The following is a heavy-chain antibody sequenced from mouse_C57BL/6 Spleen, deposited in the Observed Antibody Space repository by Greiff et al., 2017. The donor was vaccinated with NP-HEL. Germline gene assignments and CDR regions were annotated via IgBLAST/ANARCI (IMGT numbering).Heavy chain of an antibody. J-gene: IGHJ2*01. Sequence: QVQLQQPGAELVKPGASVKMSCKASGYTFTSYWITWVKQRPGQGLEWIGDIYPGSGSTNYNEKFKSKATLTVDTSSSTAYMQLSSLTSEDSAVYYCARGGIITTVVSDYWGQGTTLTVSS. CDR3: ARGGIITTVVSDY. CDR2: IYPGSGST. V-gene: IGHV1-55*01. D-gene: IGHD1-1*01. CDR1: GYTFTSYW.